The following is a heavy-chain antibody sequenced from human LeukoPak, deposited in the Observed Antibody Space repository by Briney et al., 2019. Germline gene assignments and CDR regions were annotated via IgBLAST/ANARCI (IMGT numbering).Heavy chain of an antibody. J-gene: IGHJ5*02. CDR2: IYYSGAT. V-gene: IGHV4-59*08. CDR3: ARLENNWFDP. Sequence: SETLSLTCTVSGGSISSDYWSWIRQPPGKGLEYIGFIYYSGATNYNPSLKSRVTISVDTSKNQFSLKLSSVTAADTAVYYCARLENNWFDPWGQGTLVTVSS. D-gene: IGHD1-1*01. CDR1: GGSISSDY.